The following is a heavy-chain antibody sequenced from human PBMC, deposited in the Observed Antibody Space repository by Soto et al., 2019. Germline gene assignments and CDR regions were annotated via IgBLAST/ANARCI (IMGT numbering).Heavy chain of an antibody. D-gene: IGHD2-2*02. Sequence: GGSLRLSCAASGFTFSSYAMSWVRQAPGKGLEWVSAISGSGGSTYYADSVEGRFTISRDNSKNTLYLQMNSLRAEDTAVYYCAKDSGCSSTSCYIDIDYWGQGTLVTVSS. V-gene: IGHV3-23*01. CDR1: GFTFSSYA. CDR3: AKDSGCSSTSCYIDIDY. J-gene: IGHJ4*02. CDR2: ISGSGGST.